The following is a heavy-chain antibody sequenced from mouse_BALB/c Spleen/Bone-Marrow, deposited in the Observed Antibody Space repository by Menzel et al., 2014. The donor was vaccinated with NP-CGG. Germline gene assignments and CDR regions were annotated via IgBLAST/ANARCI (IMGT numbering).Heavy chain of an antibody. V-gene: IGHV5-4*02. CDR2: ISDGGSYT. D-gene: IGHD1-1*01. Sequence: VQLKESGGGLVKPGGSLKLSCAASGFTFSDYYMYWVRRTPEKGLEWVATISDGGSYTYYPDSVKGRFTISRDNAKNSLYLQMTSLKSEDTAMYYCARDSYYYGSSYWYFDVWGAGATVTVSS. CDR1: GFTFSDYY. CDR3: ARDSYYYGSSYWYFDV. J-gene: IGHJ1*01.